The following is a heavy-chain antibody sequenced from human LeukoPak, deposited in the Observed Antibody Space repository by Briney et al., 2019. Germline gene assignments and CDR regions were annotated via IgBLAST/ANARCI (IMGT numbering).Heavy chain of an antibody. CDR1: GGIFSSYA. CDR2: IIPIFGTA. D-gene: IGHD6-13*01. J-gene: IGHJ4*02. V-gene: IGHV1-69*06. CDR3: ARGSLGSSRYGVDY. Sequence: ASVKVSCKASGGIFSSYAISWVRQAPGQGLEWMGGIIPIFGTANYAQKFQGRVTITADKSTSTAYMELSSLRSEDTAVYYCARGSLGSSRYGVDYWGQGTLVTVSS.